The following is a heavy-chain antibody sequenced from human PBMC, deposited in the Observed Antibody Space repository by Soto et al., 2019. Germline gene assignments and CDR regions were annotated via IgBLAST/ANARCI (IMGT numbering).Heavy chain of an antibody. CDR1: GFSFSTYE. CDR2: ISSGSDTI. V-gene: IGHV3-48*03. D-gene: IGHD6-13*01. J-gene: IGHJ4*02. CDR3: ARDRAAGGY. Sequence: EVQLVESGGGLVQPGGSLRLSCAASGFSFSTYEMNWVRQAPGKGLEWVAYISSGSDTIHYADSVRGRFTVSRDNAKNSLYLQTNSLRVDDTALYYCARDRAAGGYWGQGTLVTVSS.